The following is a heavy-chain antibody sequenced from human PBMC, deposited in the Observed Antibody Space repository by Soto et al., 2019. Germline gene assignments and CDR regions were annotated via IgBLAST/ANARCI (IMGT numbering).Heavy chain of an antibody. CDR3: VRDSPTNLEDADTVASWFDP. D-gene: IGHD5-12*01. CDR2: INGDGSTT. J-gene: IGHJ5*02. CDR1: GFNFNFFW. V-gene: IGHV3-74*01. Sequence: EALMVESGGGLVQPGGSLRLSCAASGFNFNFFWMHWVRQAPGKGLVWVSRINGDGSTTDYADSVKGRFTISRDNAKNTLFLQMDILRVEATAVYYCVRDSPTNLEDADTVASWFDPWGQGTLVTVSS.